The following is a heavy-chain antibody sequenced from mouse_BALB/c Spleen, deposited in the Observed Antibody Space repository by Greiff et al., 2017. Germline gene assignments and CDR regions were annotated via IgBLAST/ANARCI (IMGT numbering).Heavy chain of an antibody. V-gene: IGHV1-7*01. Sequence: VQLQQSGTELAKPGASVKMSCKASGYTFTSYWMHWVKQRPGQGLEWIGYINPSTGYTEYNQKFKDKATLTADKSSSTAYMQLSSLTSEDSAVYYCAREGLGRYDAMDYWGQGTSVTVSS. CDR2: INPSTGYT. J-gene: IGHJ4*01. CDR1: GYTFTSYW. CDR3: AREGLGRYDAMDY. D-gene: IGHD3-3*01.